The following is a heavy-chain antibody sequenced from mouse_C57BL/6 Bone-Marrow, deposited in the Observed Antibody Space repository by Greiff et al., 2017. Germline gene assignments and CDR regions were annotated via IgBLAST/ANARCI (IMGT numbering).Heavy chain of an antibody. CDR2: INPNNGGT. J-gene: IGHJ1*03. CDR3: APRSGDYEYFDV. CDR1: GYTFTDYN. D-gene: IGHD2-4*01. Sequence: EVQLQQSGPELVKPGASVKMSCKASGYTFTDYNMHWVKQSHGKSLEWIGYINPNNGGTSYNQKFKGKATLTVNKSSSTAYMELRSLTSEDSAVYYCAPRSGDYEYFDVWGTGTTVTVSS. V-gene: IGHV1-22*01.